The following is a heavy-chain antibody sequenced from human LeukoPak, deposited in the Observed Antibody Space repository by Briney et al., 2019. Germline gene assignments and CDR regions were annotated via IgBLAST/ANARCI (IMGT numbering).Heavy chain of an antibody. D-gene: IGHD2-2*01. CDR2: INPNSGGT. CDR3: ARARGGYQLLSY. CDR1: GYTFTGYY. Sequence: GASVKVSCKASGYTFTGYYMHWVRQAPGQGLDWMGWINPNSGGTNYAQKFQGRVTMTRDTSISTAYMELSRLRSDDTAVYYCARARGGYQLLSYWGQGTLVTVSS. J-gene: IGHJ1*01. V-gene: IGHV1-2*02.